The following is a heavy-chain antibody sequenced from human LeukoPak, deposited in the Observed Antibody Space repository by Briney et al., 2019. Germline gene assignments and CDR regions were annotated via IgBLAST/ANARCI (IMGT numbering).Heavy chain of an antibody. Sequence: GGSLRLSCAASGFSFDDHTMNWVRQDPGKGREWVSLITWDGGTTYNADSVKGRCTISRDNIKYSLYLQMNSLRTEDTALYYCARSTAMVTWGSFDIWGQGTLVTVSS. J-gene: IGHJ3*02. CDR1: GFSFDDHT. CDR3: ARSTAMVTWGSFDI. D-gene: IGHD5-18*01. V-gene: IGHV3-43*01. CDR2: ITWDGGTT.